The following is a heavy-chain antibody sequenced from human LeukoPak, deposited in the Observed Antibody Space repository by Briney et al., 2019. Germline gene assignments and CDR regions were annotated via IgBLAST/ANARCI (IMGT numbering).Heavy chain of an antibody. Sequence: GGSLRLSCEASGFTFSSYGVSWVRQAPGKGLEWVSAISGSGDYTYHADSVKGRFTISRDNSKNTLYLQMNSLRADDTAVYYCARGQSRYFDWCLGFFHYWGQGTLVTVSS. CDR2: ISGSGDYT. CDR3: ARGQSRYFDWCLGFFHY. CDR1: GFTFSSYG. V-gene: IGHV3-23*01. J-gene: IGHJ4*02. D-gene: IGHD3-9*01.